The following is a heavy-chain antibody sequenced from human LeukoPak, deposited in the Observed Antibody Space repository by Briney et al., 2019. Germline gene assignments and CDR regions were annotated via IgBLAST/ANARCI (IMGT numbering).Heavy chain of an antibody. J-gene: IGHJ4*02. CDR1: GFTFDDYA. D-gene: IGHD4-17*01. Sequence: PGGSLRLSCAASGFTFDDYAMHWVRQAPGKGLEWVSGISWNSGNIGYADSVKGRFTISRDNANNTLYLQMNSLRAEDTAVYYCAKDVFRMYGDKRGGYFDYWGQGTLVTVSS. V-gene: IGHV3-9*01. CDR2: ISWNSGNI. CDR3: AKDVFRMYGDKRGGYFDY.